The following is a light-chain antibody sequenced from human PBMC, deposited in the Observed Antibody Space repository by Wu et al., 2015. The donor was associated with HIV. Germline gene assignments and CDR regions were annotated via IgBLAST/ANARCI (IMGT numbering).Light chain of an antibody. CDR2: GAS. CDR1: QSVSSSY. CDR3: QHYQT. V-gene: IGKV3-20*01. J-gene: IGKJ1*01. Sequence: EIVLTQSPGTLSLSPGQRATLSCRASQSVSSSYLAWYQQKPGQPPRLLIYGASSRATGIPDRFSGSGSGTDFTLSISRLEPEDFAVYYCQHYQTFGRRDQGGNQT.